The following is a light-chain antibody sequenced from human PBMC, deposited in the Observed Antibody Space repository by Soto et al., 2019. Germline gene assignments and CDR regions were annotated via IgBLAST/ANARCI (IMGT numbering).Light chain of an antibody. CDR3: QVWDIMTDNYV. J-gene: IGLJ1*01. CDR2: YDS. Sequence: SYELTQPPSVSGAPEKTTTITCGGNNIGDKRVHWYRQKSGQAPVLLISYDSDRPSGIPERFSGSNSGNTATLTISRVEDGDEADYYCQVWDIMTDNYVFGGGTKVTVL. V-gene: IGLV3-21*04. CDR1: NIGDKR.